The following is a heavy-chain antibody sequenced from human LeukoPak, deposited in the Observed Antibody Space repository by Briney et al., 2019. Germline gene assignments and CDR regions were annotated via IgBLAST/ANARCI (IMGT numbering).Heavy chain of an antibody. D-gene: IGHD2-2*03. CDR2: IYTSGST. CDR1: GGSISSGSYY. J-gene: IGHJ4*02. CDR3: ARHFRVDIVVVPAARRFDY. Sequence: SQTLSLTCTVSGGSISSGSYYWSWIRQPAGKGLEWIGRIYTSGSTNYNPSLKSRVTISVDTSKNQFSLKLSSVTAADTAVYYCARHFRVDIVVVPAARRFDYWGQGTLVTVSS. V-gene: IGHV4-61*02.